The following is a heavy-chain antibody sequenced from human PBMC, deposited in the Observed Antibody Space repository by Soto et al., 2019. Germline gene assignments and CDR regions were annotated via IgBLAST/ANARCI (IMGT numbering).Heavy chain of an antibody. Sequence: SQTLSLTCAISGDSVPSNSAAWNWIRLSPSRGLEWLARTYYRSMLYNDYAVSVRSRITVNPDTSKNQFSLQLTSVTPEDTAVYYCAGTTSHQWYYMDVWGKGTTVTVSS. CDR1: GDSVPSNSAA. CDR2: TYYRSMLYN. V-gene: IGHV6-1*01. D-gene: IGHD1-7*01. J-gene: IGHJ6*03. CDR3: AGTTSHQWYYMDV.